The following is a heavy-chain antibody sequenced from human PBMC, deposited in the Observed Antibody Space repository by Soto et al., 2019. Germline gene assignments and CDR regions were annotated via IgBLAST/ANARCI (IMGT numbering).Heavy chain of an antibody. Sequence: EVQLVESGGGLVQPGVSLRLSCAASGFIFTDYWIHWFRQAPGKGLVWVSRIKSDESTTNYADSVWGRLTISRDNPKNILYLRINSLRAEDTAVYYCARGARNYYYFDYWGQGTLVSVSS. CDR2: IKSDESTT. CDR1: GFIFTDYW. J-gene: IGHJ4*02. CDR3: ARGARNYYYFDY. D-gene: IGHD3-10*01. V-gene: IGHV3-74*01.